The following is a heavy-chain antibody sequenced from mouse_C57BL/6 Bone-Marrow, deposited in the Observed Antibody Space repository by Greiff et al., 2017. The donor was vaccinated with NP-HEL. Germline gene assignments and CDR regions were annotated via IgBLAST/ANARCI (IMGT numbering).Heavy chain of an antibody. D-gene: IGHD2-1*01. CDR1: GYTFTSYW. V-gene: IGHV1-55*01. J-gene: IGHJ4*01. CDR3: AREWYHYAMDY. Sequence: QVQLQQPGAELVKPGASVKMSCKASGYTFTSYWITWVKQRPGQGLEWIGDIYPGSGSTNYNEKFKSKATLTVDTSSSTAYMQLNSLTSEDSAVYYCAREWYHYAMDYWGQGTSVTVSS. CDR2: IYPGSGST.